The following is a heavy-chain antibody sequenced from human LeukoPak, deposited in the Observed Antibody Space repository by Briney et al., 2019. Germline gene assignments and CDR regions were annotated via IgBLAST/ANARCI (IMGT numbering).Heavy chain of an antibody. CDR3: ARRGYHDYSGFDY. D-gene: IGHD1-26*01. Sequence: PGGSLRLSCAASGFTFSAYTMNWVRQAPGKGLEWVSSISSISDYIYYADSVKGRFTISRDNAKTSLYLQMKSLRAEDTALYYCARRGYHDYSGFDYWGQGTLVTVSS. V-gene: IGHV3-21*01. J-gene: IGHJ4*02. CDR1: GFTFSAYT. CDR2: ISSISDYI.